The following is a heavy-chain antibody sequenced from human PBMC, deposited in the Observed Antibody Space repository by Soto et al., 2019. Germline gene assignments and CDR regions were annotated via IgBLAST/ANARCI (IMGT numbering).Heavy chain of an antibody. CDR1: GNTFTTYF. D-gene: IGHD2-8*01. J-gene: IGHJ6*02. CDR2: INPDSGVT. V-gene: IGHV1-2*02. CDR3: ARDRGVRDV. Sequence: QVQLVQSGAEVKKPGASVKVSCKASGNTFTTYFLNWVRQAPGQGLEWMGWINPDSGVTYYPHKFQDRVTMTRDTSISTAYMELSRLTSDDTALYYCARDRGVRDVWGQGTTVIVSS.